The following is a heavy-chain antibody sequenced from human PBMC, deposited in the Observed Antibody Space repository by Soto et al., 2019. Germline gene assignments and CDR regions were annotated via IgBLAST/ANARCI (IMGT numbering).Heavy chain of an antibody. CDR1: GGTFSSYA. J-gene: IGHJ6*02. Sequence: QVQLVQSGAEVKKPGSSVTVSCKASGGTFSSYAISWVRQAPGQGLEWMGGVIPIFGTANYAQKFQGRVTITADKSTSTAYMELSSLRSEDTAVYYCARGYCSSTSCYRYYYYGMDVWGQGTTVTVSS. D-gene: IGHD2-2*02. CDR3: ARGYCSSTSCYRYYYYGMDV. V-gene: IGHV1-69*06. CDR2: VIPIFGTA.